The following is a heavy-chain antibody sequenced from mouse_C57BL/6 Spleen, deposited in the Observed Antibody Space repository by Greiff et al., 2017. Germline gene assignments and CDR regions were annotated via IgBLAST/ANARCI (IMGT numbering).Heavy chain of an antibody. CDR1: GFSLSTSGMG. CDR3: ARIYDGYWYFDV. V-gene: IGHV8-12*01. CDR2: IYWDDDK. D-gene: IGHD2-3*01. Sequence: QVTLKECGPGILQSSQTLSLTCSFSGFSLSTSGMGVSWIRQPLGKGLEWLAHIYWDDDKRYNPSLKSRLTISKDTSRNQVFLKITSVDTADTATYYCARIYDGYWYFDVWGTGTTVTVSS. J-gene: IGHJ1*03.